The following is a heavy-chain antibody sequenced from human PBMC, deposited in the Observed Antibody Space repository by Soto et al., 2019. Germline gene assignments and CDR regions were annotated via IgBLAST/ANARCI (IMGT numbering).Heavy chain of an antibody. CDR3: ARVTVGVSEQLVDHIFDY. V-gene: IGHV4-31*03. D-gene: IGHD6-13*01. Sequence: QVQLQESGPGLVKPSQTLSLTCTVSGGSISSGGYYWSWIRQHPGKGLEWMGYIYYSGSTYYNPSLNRRVTISGDTSKNQFSLKLSSVTAADTAVYYCARVTVGVSEQLVDHIFDYWGQGTLVTVSS. J-gene: IGHJ4*02. CDR1: GGSISSGGYY. CDR2: IYYSGST.